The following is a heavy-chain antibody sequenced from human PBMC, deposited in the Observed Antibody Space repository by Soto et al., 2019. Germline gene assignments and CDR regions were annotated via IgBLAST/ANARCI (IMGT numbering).Heavy chain of an antibody. CDR2: FDPEDGET. CDR3: ATDRFGASSGPFDP. J-gene: IGHJ5*02. D-gene: IGHD6-19*01. V-gene: IGHV1-24*01. CDR1: GYTLTELS. Sequence: ASVKVSCKVSGYTLTELSMHWVRQAPGKGLEWMGGFDPEDGETSYAQKFQGRVTMTEDTSTDTAYMELSSLRSEDTAVYYCATDRFGASSGPFDPWGQGTLVTVSS.